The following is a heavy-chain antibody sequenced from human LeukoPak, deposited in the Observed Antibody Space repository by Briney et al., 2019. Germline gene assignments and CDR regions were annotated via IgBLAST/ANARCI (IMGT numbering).Heavy chain of an antibody. CDR2: IRQDGTER. CDR3: ARDLSLSMVRGVID. CDR1: KLTFSNYW. Sequence: GGSLRLSCAASKLTFSNYWMNWVRQAPGKGLEWVANIRQDGTERSYADSVKGRFTISRDNAKNTLFLQMNSLRAEDTAVYYCARDLSLSMVRGVIDWGQGTLVTVSS. V-gene: IGHV3-7*01. D-gene: IGHD3-10*01. J-gene: IGHJ4*02.